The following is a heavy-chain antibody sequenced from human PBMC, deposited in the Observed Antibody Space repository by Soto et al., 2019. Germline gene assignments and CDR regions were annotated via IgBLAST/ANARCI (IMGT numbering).Heavy chain of an antibody. CDR3: ARLEHNFGPHDY. J-gene: IGHJ4*02. Sequence: QVQLAQSGAEVKKPGASVTVSCKASGYTFSSYGISWVRQAPGQGLEWVGWISVHNGYTKYATELQGRVTMTTDTSTSTAYMELRSLRSDDSAVYFCARLEHNFGPHDYWGQGTLVNVTS. D-gene: IGHD1-1*01. V-gene: IGHV1-18*01. CDR1: GYTFSSYG. CDR2: ISVHNGYT.